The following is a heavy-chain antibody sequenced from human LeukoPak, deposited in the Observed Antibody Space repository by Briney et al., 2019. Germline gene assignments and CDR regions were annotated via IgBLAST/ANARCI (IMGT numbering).Heavy chain of an antibody. CDR2: INPDGSIT. V-gene: IGHV3-74*01. Sequence: GGSVRLSCGASGFTFSNHWMHWARQAPGKGLMWVSRINPDGSITDYADSVKGRFTISRDNAKNTLYLQMNSLRVEDTAVYYCARGLIGSHDHWGQGTLVTVSS. CDR3: ARGLIGSHDH. J-gene: IGHJ4*02. CDR1: GFTFSNHW. D-gene: IGHD3-16*01.